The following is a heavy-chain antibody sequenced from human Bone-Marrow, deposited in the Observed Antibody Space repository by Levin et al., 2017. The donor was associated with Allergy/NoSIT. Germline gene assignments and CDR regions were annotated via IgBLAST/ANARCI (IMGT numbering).Heavy chain of an antibody. Sequence: LSLTCAASGFTFSDYYMSWIRQAPGKGLEWVSYISSSGSTIYYADSVKGRFTISRDNAKNSLYLQMNSLRAEDTAVYYCARDSNYDSSGYYAPHWYFDLWGRGTLVTVSS. CDR1: GFTFSDYY. CDR2: ISSSGSTI. V-gene: IGHV3-11*01. D-gene: IGHD3-22*01. J-gene: IGHJ2*01. CDR3: ARDSNYDSSGYYAPHWYFDL.